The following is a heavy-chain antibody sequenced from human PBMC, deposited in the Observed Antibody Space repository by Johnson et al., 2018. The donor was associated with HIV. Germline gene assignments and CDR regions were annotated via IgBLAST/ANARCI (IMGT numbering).Heavy chain of an antibody. CDR2: ISYDGSNK. CDR1: GFTFSSYA. J-gene: IGHJ3*02. CDR3: AKDKLLWVGEFTEGANAFDM. V-gene: IGHV3-30*04. D-gene: IGHD3-10*01. Sequence: QVQLVESGGGVARPGESLRLSCVASGFTFSSYAMHWVRQAPGKGLEWVAVISYDGSNKYSADSGKGRFTISRDNSKNTMYLQMSSLRAEDTAVYYCAKDKLLWVGEFTEGANAFDMWGQGTMVTVSS.